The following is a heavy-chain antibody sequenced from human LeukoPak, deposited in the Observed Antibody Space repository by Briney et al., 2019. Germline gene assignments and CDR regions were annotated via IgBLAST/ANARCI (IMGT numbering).Heavy chain of an antibody. CDR1: GFTFSNHA. CDR3: AREWFDFDY. Sequence: GGSLRLSCAASGFTFSNHAMTWVRQAPGKGLEWVSEITGSGSSTYYADSVKGRFTISRDNSKNTVFLQMNSVRAEDTATYYCAREWFDFDYWGQGILVTVSS. D-gene: IGHD3-22*01. CDR2: ITGSGSST. V-gene: IGHV3-23*01. J-gene: IGHJ4*02.